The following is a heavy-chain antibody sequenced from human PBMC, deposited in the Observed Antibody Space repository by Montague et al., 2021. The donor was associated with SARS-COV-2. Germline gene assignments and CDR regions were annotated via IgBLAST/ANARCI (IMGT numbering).Heavy chain of an antibody. J-gene: IGHJ4*02. V-gene: IGHV4-39*07. CDR1: GGSISSSSYC. CDR2: IYYSGST. D-gene: IGHD3-10*01. CDR3: AEILWFRGGFDY. Sequence: SETLSLTCTVSGGSISSSSYCWGWIRPPPGKGLEWIGSIYYSGSTYYNPSLKRRVTISVDTSKNQFSLKLSSETAADTAVYYCAEILWFRGGFDYWGQGTLVTVSS.